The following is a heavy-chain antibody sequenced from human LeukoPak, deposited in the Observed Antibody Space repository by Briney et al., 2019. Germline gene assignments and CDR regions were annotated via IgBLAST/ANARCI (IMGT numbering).Heavy chain of an antibody. CDR3: ARSEEGYYYYGMEV. CDR1: GGSITSGDYY. J-gene: IGHJ6*02. D-gene: IGHD1-14*01. Sequence: SETLSLTCTVSGGSITSGDYYWRWIRKPPGKGLEWSGYIYYSGSAYYNPSLKSRVTISADMSKNQFSLKLSSLTAADTGVYYCARSEEGYYYYGMEVWGQGTTVTVSS. V-gene: IGHV4-30-4*01. CDR2: IYYSGSA.